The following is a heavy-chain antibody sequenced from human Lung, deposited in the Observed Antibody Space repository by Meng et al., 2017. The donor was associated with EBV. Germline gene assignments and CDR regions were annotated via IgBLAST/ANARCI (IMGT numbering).Heavy chain of an antibody. Sequence: QGQLQESGPGLVKPSQTLSLTCTVSGGSISSGGHYCSWIRQHPGKSLEWIGYIYYSGSTYYNPSLKSLVSISVDTSNNQFSLKLSSVTAADTAVYYCARAVGTGYFDYWGQGTLVTVSS. CDR2: IYYSGST. V-gene: IGHV4-31*01. D-gene: IGHD3-10*01. J-gene: IGHJ4*02. CDR1: GGSISSGGHY. CDR3: ARAVGTGYFDY.